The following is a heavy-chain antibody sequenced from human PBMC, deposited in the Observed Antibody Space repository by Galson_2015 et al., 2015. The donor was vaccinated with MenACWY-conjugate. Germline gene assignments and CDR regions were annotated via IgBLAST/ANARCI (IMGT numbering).Heavy chain of an antibody. Sequence: VGVGWIRQPPGQALEWLSLIYWDDDKRYSPPLKSRLTITKDTSKNQVVLSMTNMDPVDTATYYCAHSPYCSTTSCYAARAFDVWGQGTVVTVSS. J-gene: IGHJ3*01. CDR2: IYWDDDK. D-gene: IGHD2-2*01. V-gene: IGHV2-5*02. CDR3: AHSPYCSTTSCYAARAFDV. CDR1: VG.